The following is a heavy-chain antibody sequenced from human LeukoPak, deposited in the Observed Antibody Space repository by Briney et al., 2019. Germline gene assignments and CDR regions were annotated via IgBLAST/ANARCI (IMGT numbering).Heavy chain of an antibody. Sequence: PGGSLRLSCAASGFTFSSYAMSWVRQAPGKGLEWVSAISGSGGSTYYADSVKGRFTISRDNFKNTLYLQMNSLRAEDTAVYYCAKIPSSSWTFGWFDPWGQGTLVTVSS. D-gene: IGHD6-13*01. J-gene: IGHJ5*02. CDR3: AKIPSSSWTFGWFDP. CDR1: GFTFSSYA. CDR2: ISGSGGST. V-gene: IGHV3-23*01.